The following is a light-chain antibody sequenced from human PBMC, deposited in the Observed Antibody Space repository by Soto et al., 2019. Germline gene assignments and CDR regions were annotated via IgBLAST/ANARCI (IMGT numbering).Light chain of an antibody. V-gene: IGKV3-20*01. Sequence: EIVMTQSPGTLSLSPGKTATLSCRASQSVSSNYVAWFNQKPGQAPRLLIYGASSGATGVPDRFSASGSGTEFTLTISRMEPEDFAVYYCQQYGSSPTFGQGTRLEIK. CDR3: QQYGSSPT. CDR2: GAS. J-gene: IGKJ5*01. CDR1: QSVSSNY.